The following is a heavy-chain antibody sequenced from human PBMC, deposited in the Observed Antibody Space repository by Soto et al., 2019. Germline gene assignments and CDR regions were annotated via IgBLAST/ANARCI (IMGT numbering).Heavy chain of an antibody. CDR1: GGSISSGGYS. V-gene: IGHV4-30-2*01. J-gene: IGHJ4*02. Sequence: QLQLQESGSGLVKPSQTLSLTCAVSGGSISSGGYSWSWIRQPPGKGLEWIGYIYHSGSTYYNPSLTSRVTMSVGGSTTQFSLKLRSVTAAGTAVYYCAAGAVFGVVPLDYWGQGTLVTVSS. D-gene: IGHD3-3*01. CDR2: IYHSGST. CDR3: AAGAVFGVVPLDY.